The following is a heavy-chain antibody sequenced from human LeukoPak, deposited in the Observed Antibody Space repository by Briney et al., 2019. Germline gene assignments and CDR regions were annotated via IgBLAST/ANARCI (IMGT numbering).Heavy chain of an antibody. D-gene: IGHD4-17*01. CDR1: GYTFTGYY. CDR3: ARGDGDYVGNDY. V-gene: IGHV1-2*02. CDR2: INPNTGGT. Sequence: ASVKVSCKASGYTFTGYYMHWVRQAPGQGFEWMGWINPNTGGTHYAQNFQGRVTMTRDTSISTAYMAFSRLKSDDTAVYSCARGDGDYVGNDYWGHGTLVTVSS. J-gene: IGHJ4*01.